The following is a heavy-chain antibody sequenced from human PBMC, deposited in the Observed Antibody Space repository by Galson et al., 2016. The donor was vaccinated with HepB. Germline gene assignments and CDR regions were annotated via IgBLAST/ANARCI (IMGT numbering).Heavy chain of an antibody. Sequence: SLRLSCAASGFPFSHYAMHWVRQAPGKGLEWVALVSYDGSERYYADSLKGRFTISRDDSKNMVFLQMNNLRVGDTAVYHFARDLDVAVVQHYFEYWGLGTLVTVSS. V-gene: IGHV3-33*01. CDR2: VSYDGSER. J-gene: IGHJ4*02. CDR1: GFPFSHYA. D-gene: IGHD2-2*03. CDR3: ARDLDVAVVQHYFEY.